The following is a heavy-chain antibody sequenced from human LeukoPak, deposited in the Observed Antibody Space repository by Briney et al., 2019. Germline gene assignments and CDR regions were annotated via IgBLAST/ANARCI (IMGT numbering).Heavy chain of an antibody. CDR2: IYYDGSNI. J-gene: IGHJ5*02. CDR3: ARERGDDWFDP. Sequence: PGRSLTLSCAASEFTFTTYGMHWVRQAPGKGLEWVAFIYYDGSNIYYADYVKGRFTISRDISKNTLYLQMDSLRAEDTAIYYCARERGDDWFDPWGQGTLVTVSS. CDR1: EFTFTTYG. V-gene: IGHV3-33*01.